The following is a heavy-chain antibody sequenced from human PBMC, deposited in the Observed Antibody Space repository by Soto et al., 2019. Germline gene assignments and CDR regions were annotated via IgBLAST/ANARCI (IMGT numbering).Heavy chain of an antibody. CDR3: TRHAIIPKLQYGMDV. V-gene: IGHV4-59*01. Sequence: SETLSLTCTVSGGSISGYYWSWIRQPPGKGLEWIGYIFYRGNTLYNPSLQSRVTISVDMSKNQFFLGLTSVTAADTAVYYCTRHAIIPKLQYGMDVWGQGASVTVSS. J-gene: IGHJ6*02. CDR2: IFYRGNT. CDR1: GGSISGYY. D-gene: IGHD1-1*01.